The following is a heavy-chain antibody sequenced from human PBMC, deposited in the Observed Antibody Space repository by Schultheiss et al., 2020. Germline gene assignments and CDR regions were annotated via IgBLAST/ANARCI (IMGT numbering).Heavy chain of an antibody. Sequence: GGSLRLSCAASGFTFSAYSMNWVRQAPGKGLEWVSSISSSSSYIYYADSVKGRFTISRDNAKNSLYLQINSLRDEDTAVYYCAGAPLVTFFDSWGQGTLVTVSS. J-gene: IGHJ4*02. D-gene: IGHD2-21*02. CDR2: ISSSSSYI. CDR3: AGAPLVTFFDS. CDR1: GFTFSAYS. V-gene: IGHV3-21*01.